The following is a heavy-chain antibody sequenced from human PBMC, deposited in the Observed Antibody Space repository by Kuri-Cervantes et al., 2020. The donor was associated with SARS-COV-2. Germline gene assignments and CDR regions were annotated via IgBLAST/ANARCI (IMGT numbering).Heavy chain of an antibody. CDR1: GFSLSTYS. V-gene: IGHV3-21*04. CDR3: ARVAGEGPIYYYYMDV. Sequence: GESLKISCAASGFSLSTYSMNWVRQAPGKGLEWVSLISYSSRYIYYADSVKGRFTISRESGENSLFLHMNSLRGDDTAVYYCARVAGEGPIYYYYMDVWGKGTTVTVSS. D-gene: IGHD2-21*01. J-gene: IGHJ6*03. CDR2: ISYSSRYI.